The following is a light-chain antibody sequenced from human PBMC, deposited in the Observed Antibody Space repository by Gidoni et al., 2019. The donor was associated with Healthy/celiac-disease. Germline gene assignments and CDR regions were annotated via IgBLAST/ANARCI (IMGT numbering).Light chain of an antibody. CDR3: QAWDSSIVV. V-gene: IGLV3-1*01. CDR2: QAS. CDR1: KLGDKY. Sequence: SYELTQQPSVSVYPGQTASITCSGDKLGDKYACWYQQKPGQSPVLVIYQASKRTSGIPERFSGSNSGNTATLTISGTQAMDEADYYCQAWDSSIVVFGGGTKLPVL. J-gene: IGLJ2*01.